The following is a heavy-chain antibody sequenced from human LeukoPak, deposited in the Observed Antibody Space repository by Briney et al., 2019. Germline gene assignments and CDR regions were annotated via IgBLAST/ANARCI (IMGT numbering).Heavy chain of an antibody. CDR1: GFXFNGYW. J-gene: IGHJ4*02. D-gene: IGHD1-26*01. CDR3: ARAKWDLLRPATPAFDY. Sequence: GGSLRLSCIVSGFXFNGYWISWVRQAPGRGLEWVANMKHDGSEEDYVDSVKGRFTISRDNAKNSLFLQMNSLRAEDTAVYYCARAKWDLLRPATPAFDYWGQGTQVTVSS. V-gene: IGHV3-7*04. CDR2: MKHDGSEE.